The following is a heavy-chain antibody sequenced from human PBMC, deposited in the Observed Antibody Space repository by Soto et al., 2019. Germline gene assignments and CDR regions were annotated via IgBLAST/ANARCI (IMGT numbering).Heavy chain of an antibody. CDR1: GFTFSDYG. J-gene: IGHJ4*02. Sequence: QVQLVESGGGVVQPGRSLRLSCAASGFTFSDYGMHWVRQAPGKGLEWVAVIWYDGSEKYYAVSVKGRFPIPRDNSKNTLYLQMNSLRAEDTAVYYCARQSLGNIRLRGFDYWGQGALVTVSS. CDR3: ARQSLGNIRLRGFDY. V-gene: IGHV3-33*01. CDR2: IWYDGSEK. D-gene: IGHD1-1*01.